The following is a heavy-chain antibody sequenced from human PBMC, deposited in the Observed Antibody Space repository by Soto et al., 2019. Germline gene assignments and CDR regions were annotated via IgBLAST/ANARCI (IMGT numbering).Heavy chain of an antibody. Sequence: GGSLRLSCAASGFTFSSYGMHWVRQAPGKGLEWVAVISYDGSNKYYADSVKDRFTISRDNSKNTLYLQMNSLRAEDTAVYYCAKDWYSNYEGWFDPWGQGTLVTVSS. CDR3: AKDWYSNYEGWFDP. D-gene: IGHD4-4*01. CDR1: GFTFSSYG. CDR2: ISYDGSNK. J-gene: IGHJ5*02. V-gene: IGHV3-30*18.